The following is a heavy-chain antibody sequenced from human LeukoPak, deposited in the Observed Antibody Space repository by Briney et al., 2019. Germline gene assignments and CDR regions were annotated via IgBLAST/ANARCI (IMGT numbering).Heavy chain of an antibody. J-gene: IGHJ4*02. CDR1: GFTFSSYA. CDR2: ISSNGGRT. Sequence: GGSLRLSCSASGFTFSSYAMHWVRQAPRKGLEYVSSISSNGGRTYYADSVKGRFTIYRDNSKNTLYLQMSSLRAEDTAVYYCVKGFDTAMAYFDYWGQGTLVTVSS. CDR3: VKGFDTAMAYFDY. D-gene: IGHD5-18*01. V-gene: IGHV3-64D*09.